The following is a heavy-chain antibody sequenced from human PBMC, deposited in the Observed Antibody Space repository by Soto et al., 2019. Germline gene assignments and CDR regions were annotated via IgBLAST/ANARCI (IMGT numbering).Heavy chain of an antibody. J-gene: IGHJ4*02. V-gene: IGHV4-30-4*01. D-gene: IGHD3-22*01. CDR2: IYYSGST. Sequence: SETLSLTCTVSGGSISSGDYYWSWIRQPPGKGLEWIGYIYYSGSTYYNPSLKSRVTISVDTSKNQFSLKLSSVTAADTAVYYCASEILGDSSGYYYPYWGQGTLVTVSS. CDR3: ASEILGDSSGYYYPY. CDR1: GGSISSGDYY.